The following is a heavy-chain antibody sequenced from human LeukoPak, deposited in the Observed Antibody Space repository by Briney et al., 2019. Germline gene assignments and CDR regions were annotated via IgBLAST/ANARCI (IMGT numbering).Heavy chain of an antibody. CDR3: ARTESGAYCSSTSCHPPNMDV. V-gene: IGHV1-46*01. J-gene: IGHJ6*03. CDR2: INPSGGST. D-gene: IGHD2-2*01. Sequence: GASVKVSCKASGYTFTGYYMHWVRQAPGQGLEWMGIINPSGGSTSYAQKFQGRVTMTRDMSTSTVYMELSSLRSEDTAVYYCARTESGAYCSSTSCHPPNMDVWGKGTTVTVSS. CDR1: GYTFTGYY.